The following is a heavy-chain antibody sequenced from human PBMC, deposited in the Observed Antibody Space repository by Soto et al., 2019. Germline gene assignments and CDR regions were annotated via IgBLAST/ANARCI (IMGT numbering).Heavy chain of an antibody. J-gene: IGHJ6*03. V-gene: IGHV4-34*01. Sequence: QVQLQQWGAGLLKPSETLSLTCAVYGGSFSGYYWSWIRQPPGKGLEWIGEINHSGSTNYNPSLKSRVTISVDPSMNQFPLKPGSVTAADTAVYYCAGVVPAASIKYYYYYYMDVWGKGTTVTVSS. D-gene: IGHD2-2*01. CDR1: GGSFSGYY. CDR3: AGVVPAASIKYYYYYYMDV. CDR2: INHSGST.